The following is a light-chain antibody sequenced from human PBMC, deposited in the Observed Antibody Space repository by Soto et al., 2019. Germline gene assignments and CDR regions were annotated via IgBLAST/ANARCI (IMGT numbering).Light chain of an antibody. J-gene: IGLJ1*01. V-gene: IGLV2-14*01. Sequence: AALTQPASVSGSPGQSITISCTGTSSDVGGCNYVSWYQQHPGKAAKLMIYEVSNRPSGVSNRFSGSKSGNTASLTISGLQAEDEADYYCSSYTSSSTRVFGTGTKVTVL. CDR1: SSDVGGCNY. CDR3: SSYTSSSTRV. CDR2: EVS.